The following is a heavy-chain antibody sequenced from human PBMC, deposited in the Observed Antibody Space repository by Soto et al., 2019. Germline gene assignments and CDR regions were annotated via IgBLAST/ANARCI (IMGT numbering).Heavy chain of an antibody. V-gene: IGHV1-18*04. J-gene: IGHJ4*02. CDR3: ARGRIDIAVAGHYYFDY. Sequence: VASVKVSCKASGYTFTSYGISWVRQAPGQGLEWMGWISAYNGNTNYAQKPQGRVTMTTDTSTSTAYMELRSLRSDDTAVYYCARGRIDIAVAGHYYFDYWGQGTLVTVSS. D-gene: IGHD6-19*01. CDR1: GYTFTSYG. CDR2: ISAYNGNT.